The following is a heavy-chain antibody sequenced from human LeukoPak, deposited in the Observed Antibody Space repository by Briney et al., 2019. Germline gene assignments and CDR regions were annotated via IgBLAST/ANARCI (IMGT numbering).Heavy chain of an antibody. CDR1: GFTFDDYA. V-gene: IGHV3-9*01. Sequence: QPGRSLRLSCAASGFTFDDYAMDWVRQAPGKGLEWVSGISWYSGSIGYADSVKGRFTISRDNAKNSLYLQMNSLRAEDTAVYYCAKGSVGDYWGQGTLVTVSS. CDR2: ISWYSGSI. J-gene: IGHJ4*02. CDR3: AKGSVGDY.